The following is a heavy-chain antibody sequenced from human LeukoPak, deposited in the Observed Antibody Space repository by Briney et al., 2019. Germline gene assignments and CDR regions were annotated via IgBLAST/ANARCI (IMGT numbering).Heavy chain of an antibody. CDR3: AKGGTTVVDY. D-gene: IGHD4-23*01. CDR2: IGWNSGSI. Sequence: PGGSLRLSCAASGFTFDDYAMHWVRQAPGKGLEWVSGIGWNSGSIGYADSVKGRFTISRDNAKNTLYLQMNSLRDEDTAVYYCAKGGTTVVDYWGQGTLVTVSS. CDR1: GFTFDDYA. J-gene: IGHJ4*02. V-gene: IGHV3-9*01.